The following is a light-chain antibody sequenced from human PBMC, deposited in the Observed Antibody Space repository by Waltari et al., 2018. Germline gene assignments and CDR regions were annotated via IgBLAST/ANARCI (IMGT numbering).Light chain of an antibody. Sequence: QSALTQPASVSGSPGQSITIPCTGTSRDVGSSNLVSWYQQHPGKAPKLMVYEVTKRPSGVSNRFSGSKSGNSASLTISGLQAEDEADYYCCSYAGSSTLVFGGGTKVTVL. CDR1: SRDVGSSNL. J-gene: IGLJ3*02. CDR3: CSYAGSSTLV. V-gene: IGLV2-23*02. CDR2: EVT.